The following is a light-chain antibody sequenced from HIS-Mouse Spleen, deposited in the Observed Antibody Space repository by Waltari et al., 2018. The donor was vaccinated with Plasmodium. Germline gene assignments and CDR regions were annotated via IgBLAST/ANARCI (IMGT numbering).Light chain of an antibody. CDR3: YSTDSSGNHRV. V-gene: IGLV3-10*01. CDR1: ALPKKY. Sequence: SYELTQPPSVSVSPGQTARITCSGDALPKKYAYWYQQKSGQAPVLGIYEDSKRPSGIPERFSGSSSGTSATLTISGAQVEDEADYYCYSTDSSGNHRVFGGGTKLTVL. CDR2: EDS. J-gene: IGLJ3*02.